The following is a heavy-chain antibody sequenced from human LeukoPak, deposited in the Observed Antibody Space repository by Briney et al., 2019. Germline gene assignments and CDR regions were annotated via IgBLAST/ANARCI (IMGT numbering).Heavy chain of an antibody. D-gene: IGHD2-15*01. CDR3: ARRHLGYCSGGSCSTMYYGMDV. Sequence: SQTLSLTCTVSGGSISSGDYYWGWIRQPPGKGLEWIGSIYYSGSTYYNPSLKSRVTISVDTSKSQFSLKLSSVTAADTAVYYCARRHLGYCSGGSCSTMYYGMDVWGQGTTVTVSS. CDR2: IYYSGST. V-gene: IGHV4-39*01. J-gene: IGHJ6*02. CDR1: GGSISSGDYY.